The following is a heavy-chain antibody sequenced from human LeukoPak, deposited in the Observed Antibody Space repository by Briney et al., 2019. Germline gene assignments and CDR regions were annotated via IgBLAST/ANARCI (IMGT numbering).Heavy chain of an antibody. V-gene: IGHV3-66*01. CDR1: GFSVSEKY. CDR2: IYSGGST. J-gene: IGHJ4*02. D-gene: IGHD3-10*01. Sequence: GGSLRLSCAASGFSVSEKYMSWVRQAPGKGLEWVSVIYSGGSTYYADSVKGRFTISRDNSKNTLYLQMNSLRAEDTAVYYCARDKGYYGSADYFAYWGQGTLVTVSS. CDR3: ARDKGYYGSADYFAY.